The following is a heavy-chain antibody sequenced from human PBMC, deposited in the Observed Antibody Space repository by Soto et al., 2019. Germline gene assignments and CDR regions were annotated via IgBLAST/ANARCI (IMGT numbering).Heavy chain of an antibody. V-gene: IGHV3-7*01. D-gene: IGHD2-2*01. CDR1: GFTFSSYW. J-gene: IGHJ4*02. Sequence: GGSLRLSCAASGFTFSSYWMSWVRQAPGKGLEWVANIKQDGSEKYYVDSVKGRFTISRDNAKNSLYLQMNSLRAEDTAVYYCARVDCSSTSCYAAVDYWGQGTLVTVSS. CDR3: ARVDCSSTSCYAAVDY. CDR2: IKQDGSEK.